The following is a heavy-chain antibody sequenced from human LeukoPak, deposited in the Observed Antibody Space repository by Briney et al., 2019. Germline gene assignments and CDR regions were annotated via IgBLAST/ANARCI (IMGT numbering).Heavy chain of an antibody. Sequence: GGSLRLSCVASGFTFSNSWMHWVRQGPGKGLQWVSRINSDATSILYTDSVKGRFSISRDNAKNTLYLQMNSLRAEDTAVYYCARGSFGEATFDYWGQGTLVTVSS. CDR1: GFTFSNSW. CDR2: INSDATSI. J-gene: IGHJ4*02. CDR3: ARGSFGEATFDY. V-gene: IGHV3-74*03. D-gene: IGHD3-10*01.